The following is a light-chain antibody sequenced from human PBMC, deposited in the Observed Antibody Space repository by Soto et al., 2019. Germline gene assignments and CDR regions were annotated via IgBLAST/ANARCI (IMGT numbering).Light chain of an antibody. CDR1: SSDVGGYNY. CDR2: EVS. V-gene: IGLV2-8*01. CDR3: AAWDDSLNGPV. Sequence: QSVLTQPPSASGSPGQSVTISCTGTSSDVGGYNYVSWYQQHPGKAPKLMIYEVSKRPSGVPDRFSGSKSGNTASLTVSGLQVEDEADYYCAAWDDSLNGPVFGGGTKVTVL. J-gene: IGLJ3*02.